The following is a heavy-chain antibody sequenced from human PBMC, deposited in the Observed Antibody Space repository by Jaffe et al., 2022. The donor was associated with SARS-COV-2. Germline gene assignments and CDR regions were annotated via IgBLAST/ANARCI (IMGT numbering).Heavy chain of an antibody. V-gene: IGHV5-10-1*03. CDR2: IDPSDSYT. CDR3: ARGLVATIPVSHAFDI. D-gene: IGHD5-12*01. Sequence: EVQLVQSGAEVKKPGESLRISCKGSGYSFTSYWISWVRQMPGKGLEWMGRIDPSDSYTNYSPSFQGHVTISADKSISTAYLQWSSLKASDTAMYYCARGLVATIPVSHAFDIWGQGTMVTVSS. J-gene: IGHJ3*02. CDR1: GYSFTSYW.